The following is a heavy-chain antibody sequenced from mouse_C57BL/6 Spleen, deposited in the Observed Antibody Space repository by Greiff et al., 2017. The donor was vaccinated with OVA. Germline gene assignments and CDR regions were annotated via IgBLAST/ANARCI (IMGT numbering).Heavy chain of an antibody. V-gene: IGHV5-17*01. CDR1: GFTFSDYG. CDR3: ARNYGSSQRYFDV. CDR2: ISSGSSTI. J-gene: IGHJ1*03. Sequence: EVKLQESGGGLVKPGGSLKLSCAASGFTFSDYGMHWVRQAPEKGLEWVAYISSGSSTIYYADTVKGRFTISRDNAKNTLFLQMTSLRSEDTAMYYCARNYGSSQRYFDVWGTGTTVTVSS. D-gene: IGHD1-1*01.